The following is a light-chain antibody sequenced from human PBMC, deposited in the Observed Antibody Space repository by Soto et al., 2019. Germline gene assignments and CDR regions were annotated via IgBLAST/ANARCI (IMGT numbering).Light chain of an antibody. V-gene: IGLV1-40*01. CDR1: SSNIGAGYD. CDR3: AAWDDSLSGPL. J-gene: IGLJ2*01. CDR2: ADN. Sequence: QSVLTQTPSVSGAPGQKITMSCTGSSSNIGAGYDVHWYQQVPGAAPRLLIYADNNRPSGVPDRFSASKSGTSASLAITGLQGEDEANYYCAAWDDSLSGPLFGGGTKLTVL.